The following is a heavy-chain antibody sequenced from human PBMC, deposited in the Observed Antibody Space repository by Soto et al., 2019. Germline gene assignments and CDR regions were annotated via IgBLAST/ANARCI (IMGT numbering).Heavy chain of an antibody. D-gene: IGHD1-26*01. CDR1: GYTFTSYY. CDR2: INPSGGST. J-gene: IGHJ3*02. CDR3: ARSRALSHSLGI. Sequence: PSVKVSCTASGYTFTSYYMHWVRQAPGQGLEWMGIINPSGGSTSYAQKFQGRVTMTRDTSTSTVYMELSRLRSDDTAVYYWARSRALSHSLGISGQGTMVSVSS. V-gene: IGHV1-46*01.